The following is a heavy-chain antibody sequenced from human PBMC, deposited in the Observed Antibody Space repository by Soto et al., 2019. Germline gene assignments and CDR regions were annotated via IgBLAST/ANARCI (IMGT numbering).Heavy chain of an antibody. V-gene: IGHV4-34*01. D-gene: IGHD2-15*01. Sequence: SETLSLTCAVYGGSFSGYYWSWIRQPPGKGLEWIGEINHSGSTNYNPSLKSRVTISVDTSKNQFSLKLSSVTAADTAVYYCARGSQKMVLGYCSGGSCLPFNYGMDVWGQGTTVTVSS. CDR2: INHSGST. CDR1: GGSFSGYY. CDR3: ARGSQKMVLGYCSGGSCLPFNYGMDV. J-gene: IGHJ6*02.